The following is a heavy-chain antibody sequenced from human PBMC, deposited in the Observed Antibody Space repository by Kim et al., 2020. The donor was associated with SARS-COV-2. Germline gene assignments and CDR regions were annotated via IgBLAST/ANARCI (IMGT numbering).Heavy chain of an antibody. CDR1: GGSISSYY. Sequence: SETLSLTCTVSGGSISSYYWSWIRQPPGKGLEWIGYVYYSGSTNYNPSLKSRVTISLDTSKNPFSLKLSSVTAADTAVYFCARETYSRGWYANYFDYWGQGTLVTVSS. J-gene: IGHJ4*02. CDR2: VYYSGST. V-gene: IGHV4-59*01. CDR3: ARETYSRGWYANYFDY. D-gene: IGHD6-19*01.